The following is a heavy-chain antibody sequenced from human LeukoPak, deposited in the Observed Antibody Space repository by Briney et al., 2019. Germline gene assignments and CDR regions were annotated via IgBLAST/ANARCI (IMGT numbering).Heavy chain of an antibody. J-gene: IGHJ3*02. CDR2: ISGSGGST. CDR1: GFTFSSYA. V-gene: IGHV3-23*01. D-gene: IGHD1-26*01. Sequence: DPGGSLRLFCAASGFTFSSYAMSWVRQAPGKGLEWVSAISGSGGSTYYADSVKGRFTISRDNSKNTLYLQMNSLRAEDTAVYYCAKGTGIVGATSDAFDIWGQGTMVTVSS. CDR3: AKGTGIVGATSDAFDI.